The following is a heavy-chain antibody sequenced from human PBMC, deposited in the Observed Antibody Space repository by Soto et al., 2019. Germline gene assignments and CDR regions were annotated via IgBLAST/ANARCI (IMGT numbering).Heavy chain of an antibody. Sequence: PGGSLRLSCAASGFTFSSYAMSWVRQAPGKGLEWVSAISGSGGSTYYADSVKGRFTISRDNSKNTLYLQMNSLRAEDTAVYYCAKDSGWYHDYYYYYGMDVWGQGTTVTVSS. CDR1: GFTFSSYA. CDR2: ISGSGGST. V-gene: IGHV3-23*01. CDR3: AKDSGWYHDYYYYYGMDV. D-gene: IGHD6-19*01. J-gene: IGHJ6*02.